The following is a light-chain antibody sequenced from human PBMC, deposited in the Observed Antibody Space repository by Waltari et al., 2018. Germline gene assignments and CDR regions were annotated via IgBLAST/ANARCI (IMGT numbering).Light chain of an antibody. J-gene: IGKJ3*01. CDR3: VQAIAFPFT. Sequence: DIVMTQTPLSLPITPGEPASISCRSSQSLLHSNGNTYLHWYLQKPGQSPQLLIYGGSNRASGVPDRFSGSGSGTDFTLKISKVDAEDVGVYYCVQAIAFPFTFGPGTKLDIK. CDR1: QSLLHSNGNTY. V-gene: IGKV2-40*01. CDR2: GGS.